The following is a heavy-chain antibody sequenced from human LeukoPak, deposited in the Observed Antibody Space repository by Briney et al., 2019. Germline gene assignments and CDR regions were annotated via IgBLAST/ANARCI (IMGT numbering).Heavy chain of an antibody. D-gene: IGHD3-22*01. CDR3: ARDRGYYYDSSGYYMDV. CDR1: GGTFSSYA. V-gene: IGHV1-69*05. J-gene: IGHJ6*03. CDR2: IIPIFGTA. Sequence: SVKVSCKASGGTFSSYAISWVRQAPGQGLEWMGGIIPIFGTANYAQKFQGRVTITTDESTSTAYMELSSLRSEDTAVYYCARDRGYYYDSSGYYMDVWGEGTTVTVSS.